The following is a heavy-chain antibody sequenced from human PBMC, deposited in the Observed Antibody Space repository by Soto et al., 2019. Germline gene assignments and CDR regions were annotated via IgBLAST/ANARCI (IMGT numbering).Heavy chain of an antibody. CDR2: ISSSSSYI. CDR1: GFTFSSYS. D-gene: IGHD4-17*01. Sequence: GGSLRLSCAASGFTFSSYSMNWVRQAPGKGLEWVSSISSSSSYIYYADSVKGRFTISRDNAKNSLYLQMNSLRAEDTAVYYCARLTYGDYGWFGPWGQGTLVTVSS. J-gene: IGHJ5*02. CDR3: ARLTYGDYGWFGP. V-gene: IGHV3-21*01.